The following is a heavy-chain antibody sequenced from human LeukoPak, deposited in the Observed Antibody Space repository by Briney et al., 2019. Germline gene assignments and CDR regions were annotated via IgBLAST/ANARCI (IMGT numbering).Heavy chain of an antibody. V-gene: IGHV1-69*13. CDR3: TRETSSRYFDY. CDR2: IIPIFGTA. J-gene: IGHJ4*02. CDR1: GGTFSSYA. Sequence: ASVKVSCKASGGTFSSYAISWVRQAPGQGLEWMGGIIPIFGTANYAQKFQGRVTITADESTSTAYMELSSLRSEDTAVYYCTRETSSRYFDYWGQGTLVTVSS.